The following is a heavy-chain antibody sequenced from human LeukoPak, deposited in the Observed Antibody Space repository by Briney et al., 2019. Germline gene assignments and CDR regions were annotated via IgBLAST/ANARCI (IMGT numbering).Heavy chain of an antibody. CDR3: AKDQGPRIVDTIDY. V-gene: IGHV3-23*01. CDR1: GFTFSSYA. D-gene: IGHD5-12*01. Sequence: PGGSLRLSCAASGFTFSSYAMSWVRQAPGKGLEWVSAISGSGGSTYHADSVKGRFTISRDNSKNTLHLQMNSLTAEDTAVYYCAKDQGPRIVDTIDYWGQGTLVTVSS. CDR2: ISGSGGST. J-gene: IGHJ4*02.